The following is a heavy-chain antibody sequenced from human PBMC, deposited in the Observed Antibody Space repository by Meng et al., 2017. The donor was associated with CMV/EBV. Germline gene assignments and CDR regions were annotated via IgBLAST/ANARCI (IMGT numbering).Heavy chain of an antibody. CDR3: AKDRYIARLVDY. D-gene: IGHD6-6*01. Sequence: GESLKISCAASGFTFSSYAMHWVRQAPGKGLEYVSAISSNGGSTYYADSVKGRFTISRDNSKNTLYLQMNSLRAEDTAVYYCAKDRYIARLVDYWGQGTLVTVSS. CDR1: GFTFSSYA. CDR2: ISSNGGST. J-gene: IGHJ4*02. V-gene: IGHV3-64*02.